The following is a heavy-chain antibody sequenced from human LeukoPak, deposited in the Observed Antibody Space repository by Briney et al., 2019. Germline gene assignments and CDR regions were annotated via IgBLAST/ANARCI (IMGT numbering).Heavy chain of an antibody. CDR3: ARPSSDYYYAMDV. CDR2: INHSGST. J-gene: IGHJ6*02. CDR1: GGSFSGYY. Sequence: PSETLSLTCAVYGGSFSGYYWSWIRQPPGKGLEWIGEINHSGSTNYNPSLKSRVTVSVDTSKNQFSLKLSSVTAADTAVYYCARPSSDYYYAMDVWGQGTTVTVPS. V-gene: IGHV4-34*01.